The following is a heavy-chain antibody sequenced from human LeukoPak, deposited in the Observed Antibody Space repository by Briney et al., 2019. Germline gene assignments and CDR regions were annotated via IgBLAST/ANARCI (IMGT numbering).Heavy chain of an antibody. CDR3: AVKPTVTTSGAFDI. CDR2: ISSSSSTI. D-gene: IGHD4-17*01. V-gene: IGHV3-48*04. J-gene: IGHJ3*02. CDR1: GFTFSSYS. Sequence: GGSLRLSCAASGFTFSSYSMNWVRQAPGKGLEWVSYISSSSSTIYYADSVKGRFTISRDNAKNSLYLQMNSLRAEDTAVYYCAVKPTVTTSGAFDIWGQGTMVTVSS.